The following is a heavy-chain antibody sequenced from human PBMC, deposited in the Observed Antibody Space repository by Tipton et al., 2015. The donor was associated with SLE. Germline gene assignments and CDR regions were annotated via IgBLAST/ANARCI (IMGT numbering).Heavy chain of an antibody. D-gene: IGHD6-13*01. V-gene: IGHV4-38-2*01. Sequence: LRLSCAASGFTFDDYAMHWVRQAPGKGLEWIGSIYHSGSTYYNPSLKSRVTISVDTSKNQFSLKLSSVTAADTAVYYCARLLQQLVEGVYYFDYWGQGTLVTVSS. CDR1: GFTFDDYA. J-gene: IGHJ4*02. CDR2: IYHSGST. CDR3: ARLLQQLVEGVYYFDY.